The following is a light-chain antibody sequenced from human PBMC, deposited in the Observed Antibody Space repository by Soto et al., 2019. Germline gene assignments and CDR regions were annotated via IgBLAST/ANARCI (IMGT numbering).Light chain of an antibody. Sequence: QSVLTQPPSASGTPGQRATISCSGSSSNIGSNTVNWYQQLPGTAPKLLIFTNSQRPSGVPDRFSGSKSGTSASLAISGLQSEDEADYYCAAWDDSLNGHYVFGAGTKVTV. CDR1: SSNIGSNT. CDR3: AAWDDSLNGHYV. J-gene: IGLJ1*01. V-gene: IGLV1-44*01. CDR2: TNS.